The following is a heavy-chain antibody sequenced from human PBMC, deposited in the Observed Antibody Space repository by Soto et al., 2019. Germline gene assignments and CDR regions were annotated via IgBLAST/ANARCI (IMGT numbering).Heavy chain of an antibody. CDR2: ISSSSSYI. Sequence: GGSLRLSCAASGFTFSSYSMSWVRQAPGKGLEWVSSISSSSSYIYYADSVKGRFTISRDNAKNSLYLQMNSLRAEDTAVYYCARVGRYYGSGSLGYWGQGTLVTVSS. CDR3: ARVGRYYGSGSLGY. V-gene: IGHV3-21*01. D-gene: IGHD3-10*01. J-gene: IGHJ4*02. CDR1: GFTFSSYS.